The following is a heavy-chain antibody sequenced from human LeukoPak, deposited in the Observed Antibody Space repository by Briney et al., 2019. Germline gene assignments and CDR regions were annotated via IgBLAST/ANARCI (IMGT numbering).Heavy chain of an antibody. V-gene: IGHV3-30*03. Sequence: PGRSPRLSCAASGFTFYNYGMHWVRQAPGKGLEWVAVISYDGSNEYYADSVKGRFTISRDNSKNTLYLQMNSLRAEDTAVYYCARGGYYYDSSGLIDAFDIWGQGTMVTVSS. CDR2: ISYDGSNE. CDR3: ARGGYYYDSSGLIDAFDI. CDR1: GFTFYNYG. D-gene: IGHD3-22*01. J-gene: IGHJ3*02.